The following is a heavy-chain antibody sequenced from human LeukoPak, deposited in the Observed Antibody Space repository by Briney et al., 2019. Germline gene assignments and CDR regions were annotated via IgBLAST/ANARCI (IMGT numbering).Heavy chain of an antibody. CDR1: GGSISSSSYY. CDR3: ARLATPSTMAARGRSWFES. CDR2: IYHSGST. D-gene: IGHD6-6*01. Sequence: PSETLSLTYTVAGGSISSSSYYWGWIRQPPGKGLEWIGSIYHSGSTYYNPSLKSRVTISVDTSKNQFSLKLSSVSAADTAVYYCARLATPSTMAARGRSWFESWGQGTLVTVSS. V-gene: IGHV4-39*07. J-gene: IGHJ5*01.